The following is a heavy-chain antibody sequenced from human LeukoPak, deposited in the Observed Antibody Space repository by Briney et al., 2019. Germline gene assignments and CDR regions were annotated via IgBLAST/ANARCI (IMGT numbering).Heavy chain of an antibody. CDR1: GFIFSSYS. D-gene: IGHD3-10*01. J-gene: IGHJ4*02. CDR2: IRYDGSNK. V-gene: IGHV3-30*02. CDR3: AKSGVCEACFYFDY. Sequence: GGSLRLSCAASGFIFSSYSMNWVRQAPGKGLEWVAFIRYDGSNKYYADSVKGRFTISRDNSKNTLYLQMNSLRAEDTAVYYCAKSGVCEACFYFDYWGQGTLVTVSS.